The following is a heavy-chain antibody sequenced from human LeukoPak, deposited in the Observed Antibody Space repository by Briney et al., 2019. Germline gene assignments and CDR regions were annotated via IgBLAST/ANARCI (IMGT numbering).Heavy chain of an antibody. D-gene: IGHD5-12*01. Sequence: SETLSLTCTVSGGSISSGYYYWSWIRQPPGKGLEWIGYIYYSGSTNYNPSLKNRVTISVDTSKNQFSLKLTSVTAADTAVYYCARGYYYQNYYFDYWGQGTLVTVSS. J-gene: IGHJ4*02. CDR3: ARGYYYQNYYFDY. V-gene: IGHV4-61*01. CDR1: GGSISSGYYY. CDR2: IYYSGST.